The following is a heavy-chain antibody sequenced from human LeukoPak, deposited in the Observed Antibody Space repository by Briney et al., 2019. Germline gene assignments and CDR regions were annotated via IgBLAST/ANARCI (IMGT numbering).Heavy chain of an antibody. Sequence: SSETLSLTCTVSGGSISSSSYYWGWIRQPPGKGLEWIGSIYYSGSTNYNPSLKSRVTISVDKSKNQFSLKLSSVTAADTAVYYCARDIVGSPNNWFDPWGQGTLVTVSS. CDR3: ARDIVGSPNNWFDP. J-gene: IGHJ5*02. CDR1: GGSISSSSYY. V-gene: IGHV4-39*07. D-gene: IGHD2-15*01. CDR2: IYYSGST.